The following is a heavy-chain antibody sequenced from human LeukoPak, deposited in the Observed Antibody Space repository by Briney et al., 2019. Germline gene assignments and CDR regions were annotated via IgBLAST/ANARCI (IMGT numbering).Heavy chain of an antibody. CDR2: INHSGST. D-gene: IGHD3-9*01. CDR1: GGSFSGYY. CDR3: ARLELRYFDWLLPTGSFDY. V-gene: IGHV4-34*01. Sequence: SETLSLTCAVYGGSFSGYYWSWIRQPPGKGLEWIGEINHSGSTNYNPSLESRVTMSVDTSKNQFSLKLSSVTAADTAVYYCARLELRYFDWLLPTGSFDYWGQGTLVTVSS. J-gene: IGHJ4*02.